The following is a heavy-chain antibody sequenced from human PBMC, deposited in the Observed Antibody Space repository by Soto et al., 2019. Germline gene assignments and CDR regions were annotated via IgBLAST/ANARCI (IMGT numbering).Heavy chain of an antibody. J-gene: IGHJ5*02. Sequence: GSLRLSCTASGFTFGDYAMSWVRQAPGKGLEWVGFIRSKAYGGTTEYAASVKGRFTISRDDSKSIAYLQMNSLKTEDTAVYYCTREYYDSSGNRDWFDPWGQGTLVTVSS. CDR3: TREYYDSSGNRDWFDP. CDR1: GFTFGDYA. V-gene: IGHV3-49*04. CDR2: IRSKAYGGTT. D-gene: IGHD3-22*01.